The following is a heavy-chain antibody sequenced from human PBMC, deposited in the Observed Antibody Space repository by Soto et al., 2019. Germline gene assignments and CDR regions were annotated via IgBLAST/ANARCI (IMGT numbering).Heavy chain of an antibody. V-gene: IGHV3-23*01. CDR1: GFTFSSYA. D-gene: IGHD3-3*01. Sequence: GGSLRLSCAASGFTFSSYAMSWVRQAPGKGLEWVSAISGSGGSTYYADSVKGRFTISRDNSKNTLYLQMNSLRAEDTAVYYCAKDVRMDYDFWSPMDVWGKGTTVTVSS. CDR2: ISGSGGST. J-gene: IGHJ6*03. CDR3: AKDVRMDYDFWSPMDV.